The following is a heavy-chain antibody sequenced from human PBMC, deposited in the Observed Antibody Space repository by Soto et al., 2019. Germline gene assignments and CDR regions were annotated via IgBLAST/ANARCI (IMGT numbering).Heavy chain of an antibody. CDR3: AREKQIVLMVYGANYGMDV. V-gene: IGHV3-21*01. CDR2: ISSSSSYI. CDR1: GFTFSSYS. J-gene: IGHJ6*02. D-gene: IGHD2-8*01. Sequence: PRGSLRLSCAASGFTFSSYSMNWVRQAPGKGLEWVSSISSSSSYIYYADSVKGRFTISRDNAKNSLYLQMNSLRAEDTAVYYCAREKQIVLMVYGANYGMDVWGQGKTVNVS.